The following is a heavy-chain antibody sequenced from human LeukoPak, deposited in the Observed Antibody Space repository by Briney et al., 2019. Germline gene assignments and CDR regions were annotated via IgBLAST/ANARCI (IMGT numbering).Heavy chain of an antibody. V-gene: IGHV4-38-2*01. CDR2: IYHSGST. CDR1: GYSISSGYY. J-gene: IGHJ4*02. Sequence: PSETLSLTCAVSGYSISSGYYWGWIRPPPGKGLEWIGSIYHSGSTYYNPSLKSRVTISVDTSKNQFSLKLSSVTAADTAVYYCARKGDYDGYAFDYWGQGTLVTVSA. CDR3: ARKGDYDGYAFDY. D-gene: IGHD4-17*01.